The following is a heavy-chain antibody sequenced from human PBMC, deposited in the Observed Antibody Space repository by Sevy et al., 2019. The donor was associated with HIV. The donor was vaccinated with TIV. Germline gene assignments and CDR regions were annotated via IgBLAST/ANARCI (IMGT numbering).Heavy chain of an antibody. V-gene: IGHV3-11*04. Sequence: GGSLRLSCAASGFSFGDYYMSWVRLSPGKGLEWVSYISFNGSHVYYIEAVKGRFTISRDNGRNSLYLQMNNLRVDDTSVYFCAREGPVGGMDVWGKGTTVTVSS. CDR1: GFSFGDYY. J-gene: IGHJ6*04. CDR2: ISFNGSHV. D-gene: IGHD2-2*01. CDR3: AREGPVGGMDV.